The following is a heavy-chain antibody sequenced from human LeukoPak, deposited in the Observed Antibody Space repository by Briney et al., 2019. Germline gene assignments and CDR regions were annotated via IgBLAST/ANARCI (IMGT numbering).Heavy chain of an antibody. Sequence: PSETLSLTCGISGGSVGDYYWSWIRQTPGEGLEWIGEINQSGSPKYNPSLKSRVAIFVDTSSNQLSLNVTSVTAADTAVYYCVRGLVKQLVRRQIYYYMDVWRKGTTVIVSS. D-gene: IGHD6-6*01. V-gene: IGHV4-34*01. CDR2: INQSGSP. CDR3: VRGLVKQLVRRQIYYYMDV. CDR1: GGSVGDYY. J-gene: IGHJ6*03.